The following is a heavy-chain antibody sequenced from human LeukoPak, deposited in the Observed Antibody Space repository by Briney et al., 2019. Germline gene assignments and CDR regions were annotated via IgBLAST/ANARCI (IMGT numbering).Heavy chain of an antibody. Sequence: PSETLSLTCAVYGGSFGGYYWSWIRQPPGKGLEWIGEINHSGSTKFNSSLKSRVTISVDTSNNRFSLKLSSVTAADTAVYYCARELVGVPHSSSSADYFDYWGQGTLVAVSS. V-gene: IGHV4-34*01. CDR2: INHSGST. D-gene: IGHD6-6*01. CDR3: ARELVGVPHSSSSADYFDY. CDR1: GGSFGGYY. J-gene: IGHJ4*02.